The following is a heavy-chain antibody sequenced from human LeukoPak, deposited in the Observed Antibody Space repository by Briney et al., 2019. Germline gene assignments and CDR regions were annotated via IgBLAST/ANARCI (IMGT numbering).Heavy chain of an antibody. CDR3: ARRGDKYSYGQGAFDI. CDR2: INPNSGGT. Sequence: ASVKVSCKASGYTFTGYYMHWVRQAPGQGLEWMGWINPNSGGTNYAQKFQGRVTMTRDTSISTAYMELSRLRSDDTAVYYCARRGDKYSYGQGAFDIWGQGTMVTVSS. D-gene: IGHD5-18*01. CDR1: GYTFTGYY. V-gene: IGHV1-2*02. J-gene: IGHJ3*02.